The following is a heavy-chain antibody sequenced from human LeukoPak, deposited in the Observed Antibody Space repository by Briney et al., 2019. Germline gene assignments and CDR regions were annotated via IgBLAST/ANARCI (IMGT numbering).Heavy chain of an antibody. D-gene: IGHD1-26*01. CDR1: GGSISSSSYY. CDR3: ARHAGSYWAFAFDI. Sequence: PSETLSLTCTVSGGSISSSSYYWGWIRQPPGKGLEWIGSIYYSGSTYYNPSLKSRVTISVDTSKNQFSLKLSSVTAADTAVYYCARHAGSYWAFAFDIWGQGTMVTVSS. J-gene: IGHJ3*02. CDR2: IYYSGST. V-gene: IGHV4-39*01.